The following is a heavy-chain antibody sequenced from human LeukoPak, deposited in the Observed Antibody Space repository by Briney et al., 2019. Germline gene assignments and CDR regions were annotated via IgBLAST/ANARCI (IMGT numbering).Heavy chain of an antibody. D-gene: IGHD3-10*01. CDR1: GYTLTELS. Sequence: ASVKVSCKVSGYTLTELSMHWVRQAPGKGLEWMGGFDPEDGETIYAQKFQGRVTMTTDTSTTTAYMELRSLISDDTAVYYCAREREETYGSGSYTFDHWGQGTLVTVSS. J-gene: IGHJ4*02. V-gene: IGHV1-24*01. CDR2: FDPEDGET. CDR3: AREREETYGSGSYTFDH.